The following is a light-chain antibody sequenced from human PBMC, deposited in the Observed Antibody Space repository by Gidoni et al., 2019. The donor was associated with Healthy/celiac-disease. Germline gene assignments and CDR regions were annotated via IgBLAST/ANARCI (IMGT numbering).Light chain of an antibody. CDR2: DAS. Sequence: LVLTQSPATLSLCPGERATLSCSPSQSVSSYFAWYQPKPGQAPRLLIYDASNRATGIPARFSGSGSVTAFTLPIRSLEPEDFAVYYCQQRSNWLTFXGXTKVXIK. CDR3: QQRSNWLT. J-gene: IGKJ4*01. V-gene: IGKV3-11*01. CDR1: QSVSSY.